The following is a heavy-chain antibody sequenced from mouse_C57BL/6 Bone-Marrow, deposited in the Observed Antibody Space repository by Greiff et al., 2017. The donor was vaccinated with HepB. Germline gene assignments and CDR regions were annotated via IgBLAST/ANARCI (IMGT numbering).Heavy chain of an antibody. CDR2: IYPGSGST. J-gene: IGHJ3*01. Sequence: QVQLQQPGAELVKPGASVKMSCKASGYTFTSYWITWVKQRPGQGLEWMGDIYPGSGSTNYNEKFKSKATLTVDTSSSTAYMPLSSLTSEDSEVYYCASGGEDYAAWFAYWGQGTLVTVSA. D-gene: IGHD2-4*01. CDR1: GYTFTSYW. V-gene: IGHV1-55*01. CDR3: ASGGEDYAAWFAY.